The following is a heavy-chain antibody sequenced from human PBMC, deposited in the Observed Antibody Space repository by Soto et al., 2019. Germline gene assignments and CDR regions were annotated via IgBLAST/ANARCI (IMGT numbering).Heavy chain of an antibody. J-gene: IGHJ5*02. V-gene: IGHV3-15*01. D-gene: IGHD2-15*01. Sequence: GGPRSLSCAASGLTFRDAWMTWVRQAPGKGLDWVGRIKSKSDGGTTEYAAPVRGRFTISRDDSKNTLYLQMNSLKTEDTAVYYCTTDLWRIAVVVGSTGYFNPWGQGTPVTVSS. CDR3: TTDLWRIAVVVGSTGYFNP. CDR1: GLTFRDAW. CDR2: IKSKSDGGTT.